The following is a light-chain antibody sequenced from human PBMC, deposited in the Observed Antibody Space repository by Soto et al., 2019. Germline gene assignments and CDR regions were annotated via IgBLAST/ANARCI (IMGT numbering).Light chain of an antibody. CDR2: DAS. J-gene: IGKJ1*01. V-gene: IGKV1-5*01. CDR3: QNYGGMWT. CDR1: QSITNR. Sequence: DIQMTQSPSTLSAYVGDRVTITCRASQSITNRLAWYQQKPGEAPKVLIYDASNLESGVPSRFSGRGFGTEFILTISSLQPDHFAMYWCQNYGGMWTFAQGTRVEMK.